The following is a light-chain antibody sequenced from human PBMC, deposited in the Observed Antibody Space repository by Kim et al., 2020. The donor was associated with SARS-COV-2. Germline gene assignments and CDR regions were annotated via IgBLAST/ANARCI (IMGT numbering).Light chain of an antibody. Sequence: EIVMTQSPATLSVSPGERATLSCRASQSVSKLAWYQQRPGQAPRLLIYGASTRATGIPARFSGSGSGTEFTLTISSLQSEDFAVYYSQQYNIWRTFGQGTKVDIK. CDR1: QSVSK. J-gene: IGKJ1*01. CDR2: GAS. CDR3: QQYNIWRT. V-gene: IGKV3-15*01.